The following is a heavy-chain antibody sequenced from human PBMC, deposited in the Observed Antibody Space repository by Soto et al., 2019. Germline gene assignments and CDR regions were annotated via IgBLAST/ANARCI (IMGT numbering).Heavy chain of an antibody. J-gene: IGHJ5*02. Sequence: PGGSLRLSCAASGLSVSSYTMHWVRQTPGKGLEWVAVISPYGGDKYYADSVKGRFTISRDNSKHTLYLQMNSLRAEDTAVYYCAKDRPFYYGSWSERWFDPWGQGTLVTVSS. CDR3: AKDRPFYYGSWSERWFDP. V-gene: IGHV3-30*04. D-gene: IGHD3-10*01. CDR1: GLSVSSYT. CDR2: ISPYGGDK.